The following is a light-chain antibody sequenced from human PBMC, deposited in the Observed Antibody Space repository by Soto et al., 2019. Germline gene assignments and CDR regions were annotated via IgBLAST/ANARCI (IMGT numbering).Light chain of an antibody. CDR1: QSITTY. J-gene: IGKJ5*01. V-gene: IGKV3-11*01. Sequence: EIVLTQSPATLSLSPGERATLSCRASQSITTYLAWYQQRPGQAPRLLIYDASNTAADIPARFSGSGSGTDFTLTISSIEAEDFAVYYCQHRSSWPLTFGQGTRLEIK. CDR3: QHRSSWPLT. CDR2: DAS.